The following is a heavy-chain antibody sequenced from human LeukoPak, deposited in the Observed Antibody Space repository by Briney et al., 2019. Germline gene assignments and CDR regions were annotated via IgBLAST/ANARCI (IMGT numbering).Heavy chain of an antibody. Sequence: PSETLSLTCAVSGGSISSSNWWSWVRQPPGKELEWIGEIYHSGSTYYNPSLKSRVTISVDTSKNQFSLKLSSVTAADTAVYYCATHPPGPAGAFDIWGQGTMVTVSS. CDR2: IYHSGST. CDR3: ATHPPGPAGAFDI. V-gene: IGHV4-4*02. J-gene: IGHJ3*02. D-gene: IGHD6-25*01. CDR1: GGSISSSNW.